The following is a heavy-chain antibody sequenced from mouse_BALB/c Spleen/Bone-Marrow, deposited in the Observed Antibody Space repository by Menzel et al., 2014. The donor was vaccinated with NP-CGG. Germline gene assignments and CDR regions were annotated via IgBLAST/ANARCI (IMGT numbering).Heavy chain of an antibody. CDR2: IDPANGNT. J-gene: IGHJ3*01. V-gene: IGHV14-3*02. Sequence: EVKVVESGAELVKPGASVKLSCTASGFNIKDTYMHWVKQRPEQGLEWIGRIDPANGNTKYDPKFQGKATITADTSPNTAYLQLSSLTSEDTAVYYCARNGNYGAWFAYWGQGTLVTVSA. CDR3: ARNGNYGAWFAY. CDR1: GFNIKDTY. D-gene: IGHD2-1*01.